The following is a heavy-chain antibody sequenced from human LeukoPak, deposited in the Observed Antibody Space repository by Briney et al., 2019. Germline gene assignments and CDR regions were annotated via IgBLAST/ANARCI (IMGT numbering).Heavy chain of an antibody. J-gene: IGHJ4*02. V-gene: IGHV4-59*01. CDR1: GGSISSYY. CDR2: IYYSGST. Sequence: SETLSLTCTVSGGSISSYYWSWSRQPPGKGLEWIGYIYYSGSTNYNPSLKSRVTISVDTSKNQFSLKLSSVTAADTAVYYCARVGSGWYWGQGTPVTVSS. D-gene: IGHD6-19*01. CDR3: ARVGSGWY.